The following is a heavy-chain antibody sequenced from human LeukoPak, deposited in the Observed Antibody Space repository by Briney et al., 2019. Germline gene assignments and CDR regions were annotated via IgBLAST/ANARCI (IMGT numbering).Heavy chain of an antibody. D-gene: IGHD6-25*01. CDR2: INPNSGDT. CDR1: GYTFTGYY. J-gene: IGHJ5*02. Sequence: ASVKVSCKASGYTFTGYYMHWVRQAPGQGLEWMGWINPNSGDTNYAQMFQGRVTMTRDTSISTAYMELSRLRSDDTAVYCCARYRSVPAFDPWGQGTLVTVSS. V-gene: IGHV1-2*02. CDR3: ARYRSVPAFDP.